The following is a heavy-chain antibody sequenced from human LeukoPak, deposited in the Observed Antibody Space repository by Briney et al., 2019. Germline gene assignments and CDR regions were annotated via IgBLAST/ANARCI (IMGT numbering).Heavy chain of an antibody. Sequence: SETLSLTCAVYGGSFSGYYWSWIRQPPGKGLEWIGEINHSGSTNYNPSLKSRVTISVDTSKNQFSLKLSSVTAADTAVYYCARVLGIAAAGTFDYYGMDVWGQGTTVTVSS. CDR1: GGSFSGYY. J-gene: IGHJ6*02. CDR2: INHSGST. CDR3: ARVLGIAAAGTFDYYGMDV. D-gene: IGHD6-13*01. V-gene: IGHV4-34*01.